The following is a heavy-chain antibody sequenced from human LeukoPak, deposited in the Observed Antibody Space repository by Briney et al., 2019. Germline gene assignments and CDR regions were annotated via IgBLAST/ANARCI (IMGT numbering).Heavy chain of an antibody. CDR2: IYYSGTT. Sequence: SETLSLTCTVSGGSVSSNYWSWIRQPPGKGLEWIGYIYYSGTTTYNPSLESRFTISVDTSKNQFSLRLSSVTVADTAVYYCARIQSSSSPFDYWGQGTLVTVSS. CDR3: ARIQSSSSPFDY. CDR1: GGSVSSNY. D-gene: IGHD2-2*01. J-gene: IGHJ4*02. V-gene: IGHV4-59*02.